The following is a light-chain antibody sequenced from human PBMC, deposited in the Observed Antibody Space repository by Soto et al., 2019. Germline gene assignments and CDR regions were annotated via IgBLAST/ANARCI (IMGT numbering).Light chain of an antibody. J-gene: IGKJ4*01. CDR3: LQDYNYPPLT. CDR2: AAS. V-gene: IGKV1-6*02. CDR1: QGIRND. Sequence: AIQMTQSPSSLSASVGDRVTITCRASQGIRNDLGWYQQKPGKGPKLLIYAASSLHSGVPSRLSGSGSVTDFTLTIGSLQPEAFATYSCLQDYNYPPLTFGGGTKVEIK.